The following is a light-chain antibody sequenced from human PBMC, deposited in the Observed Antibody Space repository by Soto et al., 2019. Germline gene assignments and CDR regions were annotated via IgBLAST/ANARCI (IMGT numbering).Light chain of an antibody. Sequence: EIVLTHSPATLSLSPGERATLSCRASQSVSTYLAWYQQKPGQAPRLLIYDASNRAAGIPARFSGSGSGTDFTLTISSLEPEDVADYYCQQRSYWPLTFGGGTEVEIK. J-gene: IGKJ4*01. CDR2: DAS. V-gene: IGKV3-11*01. CDR3: QQRSYWPLT. CDR1: QSVSTY.